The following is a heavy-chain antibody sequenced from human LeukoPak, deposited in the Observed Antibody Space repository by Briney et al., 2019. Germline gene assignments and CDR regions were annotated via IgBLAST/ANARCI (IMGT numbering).Heavy chain of an antibody. CDR3: ARDELGIFDY. CDR1: GFTFSSYA. J-gene: IGHJ4*02. V-gene: IGHV3-23*01. CDR2: IRGSGGTT. Sequence: GGSLRLSCAASGFTFSSYAMSWVRQAPGKGLEWVSAIRGSGGTTFYADSVKGRFTISRDNAKNSLYLQMNSLRAEDTAVYYCARDELGIFDYWGQGTLVTVSS. D-gene: IGHD6-13*01.